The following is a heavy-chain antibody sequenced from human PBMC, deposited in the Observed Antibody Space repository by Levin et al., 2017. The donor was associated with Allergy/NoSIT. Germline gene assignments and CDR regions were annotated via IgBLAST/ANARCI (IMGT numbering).Heavy chain of an antibody. CDR1: GLLLSTSRVG. V-gene: IGHV2-5*02. CDR2: IYWEDDK. Sequence: SGPTLVKPTQTLTLTCTFSGLLLSTSRVGVGWIRQPPTKALEWLALIYWEDDKYYNPSLESRLTITKDTATNQVVLTMTNMDPADTATYYCAHRRPPLAGDWFDPWGQGLLVTVSS. J-gene: IGHJ5*02. CDR3: AHRRPPLAGDWFDP.